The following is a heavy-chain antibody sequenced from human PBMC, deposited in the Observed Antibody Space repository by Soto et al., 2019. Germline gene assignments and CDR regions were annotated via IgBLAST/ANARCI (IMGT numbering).Heavy chain of an antibody. CDR2: INHSGST. V-gene: IGHV4-34*01. CDR1: GGSFSGYY. J-gene: IGHJ4*02. Sequence: PSETLSLTCAVYGGSFSGYYWSWIRQPPGKGLEWIGEINHSGSTNYNPSLKSRVTISVDTSKNQFSLKLSSVTAEDTAVYYCAREDYYYDSSGPQIFDYWGQGTLVTVS. CDR3: AREDYYYDSSGPQIFDY. D-gene: IGHD3-22*01.